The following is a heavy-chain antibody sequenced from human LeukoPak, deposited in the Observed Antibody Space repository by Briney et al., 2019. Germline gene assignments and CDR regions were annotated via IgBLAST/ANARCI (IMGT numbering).Heavy chain of an antibody. CDR1: GFTFSTYS. CDR3: ARVGYSSGWYFDY. CDR2: ISSTSSYI. J-gene: IGHJ4*02. V-gene: IGHV3-21*01. D-gene: IGHD6-19*01. Sequence: GGSLRLSCAASGFTFSTYSMNWVRQAPGKGLEWVSSISSTSSYIYYADSVKGRFTISRDNTQKSLYLQMNSLRAEDTAVYYCARVGYSSGWYFDYWGQGTLVTVSS.